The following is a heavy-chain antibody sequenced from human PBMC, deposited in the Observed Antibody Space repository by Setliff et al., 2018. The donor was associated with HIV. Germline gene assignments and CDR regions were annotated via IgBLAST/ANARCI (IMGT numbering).Heavy chain of an antibody. D-gene: IGHD3-3*01. Sequence: SETLSLTCSVSGDSISNPNYYWGWIRQPPGKGLEWIGSIYFSESPYYNPSLSSRVTISVDTSTNQFSLRLSSVTAVDAAVYYCARGYYNFWSGYPPLDYWGQGTLVTVSS. CDR3: ARGYYNFWSGYPPLDY. V-gene: IGHV4-39*01. CDR1: GDSISNPNYY. J-gene: IGHJ4*02. CDR2: IYFSESP.